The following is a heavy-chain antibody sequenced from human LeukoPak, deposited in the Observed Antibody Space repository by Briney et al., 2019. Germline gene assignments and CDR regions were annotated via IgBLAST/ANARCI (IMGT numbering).Heavy chain of an antibody. CDR1: GGSISSSSHY. J-gene: IGHJ4*02. V-gene: IGHV4-39*07. D-gene: IGHD3-22*01. CDR3: ARERVYFDSSGHPSAASS. Sequence: PSETLSLTCTVSGGSISSSSHYWVWLRQPPGKGPEWIGSINYGGSPYYNPALKGRVTISVDTSKNHFSLKLSSVAAADTAVYFCARERVYFDSSGHPSAASSWGQGTLVTVSS. CDR2: INYGGSP.